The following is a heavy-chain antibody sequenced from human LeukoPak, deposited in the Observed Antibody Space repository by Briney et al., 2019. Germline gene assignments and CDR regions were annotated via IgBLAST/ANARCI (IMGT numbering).Heavy chain of an antibody. V-gene: IGHV3-23*01. CDR2: ISEVGGYST. CDR3: AKDGYYGSGSQEKNDAFDI. Sequence: SLRPSRALSVFIPFLLLIDWGRQAASTRLEWVAYISEVGGYSTDYADFVKGRFTISRDNSKNTLYLQMNSLRAEDTAVYYCAKDGYYGSGSQEKNDAFDIWGQGTMVTVSS. CDR1: VFIPFLLL. D-gene: IGHD3-10*01. J-gene: IGHJ3*02.